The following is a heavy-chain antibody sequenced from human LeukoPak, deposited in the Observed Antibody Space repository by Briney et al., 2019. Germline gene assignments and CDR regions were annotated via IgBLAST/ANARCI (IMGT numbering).Heavy chain of an antibody. V-gene: IGHV4-31*03. CDR1: GGSVSTDGYY. J-gene: IGHJ6*02. Sequence: SQTLSLTCTVSGGSVSTDGYYWGWVRQYGGRGLEWIVYIYYSGNTYYHPSLKSRVTLSVDTSKNQFSLKLNSVTAADTAVYYCARKRTDYSGGMDVWGQGTTVTVSS. CDR2: IYYSGNT. D-gene: IGHD4-11*01. CDR3: ARKRTDYSGGMDV.